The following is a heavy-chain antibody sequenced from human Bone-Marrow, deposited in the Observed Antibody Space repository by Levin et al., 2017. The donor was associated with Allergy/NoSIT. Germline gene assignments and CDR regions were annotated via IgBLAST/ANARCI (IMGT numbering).Heavy chain of an antibody. CDR1: GASLSSHY. CDR2: IYYSGST. V-gene: IGHV4-59*11. D-gene: IGHD2-2*01. Sequence: KPSETLSLTCNVSGASLSSHYWTWIRQPPGKGLEWIGYIYYSGSTHYNPSLRSRLTISVDTAKSQFSLSLTSVTAADTAIYYCARVPSTTFWFDPWGQGTLVTVSS. J-gene: IGHJ5*02. CDR3: ARVPSTTFWFDP.